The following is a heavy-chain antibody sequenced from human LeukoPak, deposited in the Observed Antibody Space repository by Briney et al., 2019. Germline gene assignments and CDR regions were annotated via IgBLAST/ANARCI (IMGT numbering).Heavy chain of an antibody. CDR2: ISSSGNTI. Sequence: GGSLRLSCAASGFTFSSYEMNWVRQAPGKGLEWVSYISSSGNTIYYADSVKGRFTISRDNAKNSLYLQMNSLRAEDTAVYYCASAVAGELEGFDYWGQGTLVTVSS. V-gene: IGHV3-48*03. CDR1: GFTFSSYE. CDR3: ASAVAGELEGFDY. D-gene: IGHD6-19*01. J-gene: IGHJ4*02.